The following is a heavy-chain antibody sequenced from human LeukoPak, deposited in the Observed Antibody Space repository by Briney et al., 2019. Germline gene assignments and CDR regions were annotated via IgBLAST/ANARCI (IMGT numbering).Heavy chain of an antibody. V-gene: IGHV4-39*01. CDR2: ISYSGST. J-gene: IGHJ6*03. CDR3: TRRSSSSGYYYYMDV. D-gene: IGHD6-6*01. Sequence: SETLSPTCTVSGGSINSNNYFWGWFRQPPGKGLEWIGSISYSGSTYYNPSVQSRVTISEDTSRNQFFLKLTSLTAADTAVFYCTRRSSSSGYYYYMDVWGKGTTVTVSS. CDR1: GGSINSNNYF.